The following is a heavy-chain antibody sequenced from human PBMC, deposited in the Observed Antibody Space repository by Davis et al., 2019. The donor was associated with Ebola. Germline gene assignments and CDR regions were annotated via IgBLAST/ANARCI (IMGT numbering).Heavy chain of an antibody. Sequence: GGSLRLSCAASGFTFSSYAMHWVRQAPGKGLEWVAVISYDGSNKYYADSVKGRFTISRDNSKNTLYLQMNSLRAEDTAVYYCAREGGELLSYFDYWGQGTLVTVSS. V-gene: IGHV3-30-3*01. D-gene: IGHD1-26*01. CDR1: GFTFSSYA. CDR3: AREGGELLSYFDY. CDR2: ISYDGSNK. J-gene: IGHJ4*02.